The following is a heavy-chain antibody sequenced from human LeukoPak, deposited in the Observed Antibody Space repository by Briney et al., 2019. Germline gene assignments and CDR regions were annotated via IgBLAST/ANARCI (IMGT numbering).Heavy chain of an antibody. CDR1: GFTFSSYA. J-gene: IGHJ4*02. CDR2: LSGSGGNT. V-gene: IGHV3-23*01. Sequence: GGSLRLSCAASGFTFSSYAMSWVRQAPGKGLEWVSTLSGSGGNTYYADSVKDRFTISRDNSKNTLYLQMNTLRAEDTAIYYCAKARDYYVIAEYYFDHWGQGTLVTVSS. CDR3: AKARDYYVIAEYYFDH. D-gene: IGHD3-10*02.